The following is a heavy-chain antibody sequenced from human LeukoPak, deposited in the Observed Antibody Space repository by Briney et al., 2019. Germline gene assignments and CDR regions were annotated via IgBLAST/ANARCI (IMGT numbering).Heavy chain of an antibody. Sequence: PGGSLRLSCAASGFTFSSFAMSWVRQAPGKGLEWVASVRHDGSNKYYGDSVKGRFTISRDNSKNTLNLQMTSLRAEDTAVYYCAKDGYSSDWYGYLDYWGQGTLVTVSS. V-gene: IGHV3-30*02. CDR3: AKDGYSSDWYGYLDY. CDR2: VRHDGSNK. J-gene: IGHJ4*02. D-gene: IGHD6-19*01. CDR1: GFTFSSFA.